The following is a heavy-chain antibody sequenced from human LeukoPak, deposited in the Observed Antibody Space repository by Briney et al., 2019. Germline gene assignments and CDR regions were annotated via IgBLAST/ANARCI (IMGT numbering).Heavy chain of an antibody. D-gene: IGHD5-12*01. CDR1: GGSISSSSYY. CDR2: IYYSGST. Sequence: PSETLSLTCTVSGGSISSSSYYWGWIRQPPGKGLEWIGSIYYSGSTYYNPPLKSRVTISVDTSKNQFSLKLSSVTAADTAVYYCARGILERGYSGYVAWMRPHYYFDYWGQGTLVTVSS. J-gene: IGHJ4*02. CDR3: ARGILERGYSGYVAWMRPHYYFDY. V-gene: IGHV4-39*07.